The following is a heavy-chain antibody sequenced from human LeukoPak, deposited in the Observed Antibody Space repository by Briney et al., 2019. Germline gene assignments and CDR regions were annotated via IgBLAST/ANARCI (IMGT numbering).Heavy chain of an antibody. V-gene: IGHV3-11*01. CDR3: ARTGDYALKD. Sequence: GGSLRLSCAASGFAFSDYYMSWIRQAPGKGLEWVSSISGSGSTIDYADSVKGRFNISRDNAKNSLYLQMSSLRAEDTAVYYCARTGDYALKDWGQGTLVTVSS. J-gene: IGHJ4*02. CDR2: ISGSGSTI. D-gene: IGHD7-27*01. CDR1: GFAFSDYY.